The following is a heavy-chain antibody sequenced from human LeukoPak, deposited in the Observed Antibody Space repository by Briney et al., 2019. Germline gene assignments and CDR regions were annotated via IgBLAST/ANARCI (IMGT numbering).Heavy chain of an antibody. CDR2: INSDGSST. J-gene: IGHJ6*03. CDR3: ARASSYYMDV. Sequence: GGSLRLSCAASGFTFSSYAMSWVRQAPGKGLVWVSRINSDGSSTSYADSVKGRFTIPRDNAKNTLYLQMNSLRAEDTAVYYCARASSYYMDVWGKGTTVTISS. CDR1: GFTFSSYA. V-gene: IGHV3-74*01.